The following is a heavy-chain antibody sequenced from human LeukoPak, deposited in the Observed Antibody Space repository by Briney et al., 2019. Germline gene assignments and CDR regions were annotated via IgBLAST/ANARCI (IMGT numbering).Heavy chain of an antibody. V-gene: IGHV3-53*01. CDR2: IYSGGST. CDR1: GFTVSSNY. Sequence: GGSLRLSCAASGFTVSSNYMSWVRQAPGKGLEWVSVIYSGGSTYYADSVKGRFTISRDNSKNTLYLQMNSLRAEDTAVYYCARDHTDYYDSSGYLGYWGQGTLVTVSS. J-gene: IGHJ4*02. CDR3: ARDHTDYYDSSGYLGY. D-gene: IGHD3-22*01.